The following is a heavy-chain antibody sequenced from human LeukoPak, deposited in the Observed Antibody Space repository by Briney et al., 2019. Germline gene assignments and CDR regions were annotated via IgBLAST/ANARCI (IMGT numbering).Heavy chain of an antibody. J-gene: IGHJ6*02. V-gene: IGHV3-23*01. CDR2: ISGSGGST. D-gene: IGHD3-10*01. CDR3: AKDLSPRGVYYYYGMDV. CDR1: GFTFSSYA. Sequence: GGSLRLSCAASGFTFSSYAMSWVRQAPGKGLEWVSAISGSGGSTYYADSVKGRFTISRDNSKNTLYLQMNSLRAEDTAVYYCAKDLSPRGVYYYYGMDVWGQGTTVTVSS.